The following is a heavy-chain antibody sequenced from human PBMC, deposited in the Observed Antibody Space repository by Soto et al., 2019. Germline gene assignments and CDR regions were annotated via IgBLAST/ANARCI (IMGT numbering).Heavy chain of an antibody. V-gene: IGHV3-23*01. D-gene: IGHD3-16*01. CDR1: GFTFSSYA. CDR2: ISGSGGST. Sequence: GGSLRLSCAASGFTFSSYAMSWVRQAPGKGLEWVSAISGSGGSTYYADSVKGRFTISRDNSKNTLYLQMNSLRAEDTAVYYCAKPVGGIMITFGGDQGGDYWGQGTLVTVSS. CDR3: AKPVGGIMITFGGDQGGDY. J-gene: IGHJ4*02.